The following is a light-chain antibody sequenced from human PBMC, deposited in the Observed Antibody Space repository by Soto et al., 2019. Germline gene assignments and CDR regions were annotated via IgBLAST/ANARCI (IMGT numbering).Light chain of an antibody. J-gene: IGKJ1*01. CDR1: QSVSSSH. CDR3: QQYGLSPRT. CDR2: GAS. Sequence: PGTPSFYPSEKATVASSASQSVSSSHLAWYQPKPGLPPRPLISGASSRATGIPDRFTGCGSGTDFSLTIGRLELELFALYYCQQYGLSPRTFGPGTKVDIK. V-gene: IGKV3-20*01.